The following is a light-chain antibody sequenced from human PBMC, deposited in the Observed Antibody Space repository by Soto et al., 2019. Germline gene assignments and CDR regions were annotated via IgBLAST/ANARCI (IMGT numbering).Light chain of an antibody. J-gene: IGKJ3*01. V-gene: IGKV3-15*01. Sequence: EIVMTQSPATLSVSPGERATLSCRASQSVGRNLAWYQQKLGQAPRLLIYGASTRATGIPGRFSGSGSGTEFTLTISTLQSEDLAVYYCQQYNNWLEFTVGPGTKLDIK. CDR3: QQYNNWLEFT. CDR1: QSVGRN. CDR2: GAS.